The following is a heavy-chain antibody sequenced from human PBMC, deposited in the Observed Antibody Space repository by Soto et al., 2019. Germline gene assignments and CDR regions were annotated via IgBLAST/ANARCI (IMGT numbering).Heavy chain of an antibody. CDR2: INHSGST. CDR3: ARSLVGATTLGFDY. J-gene: IGHJ4*02. Sequence: SETLSLTCAVYGGSFSGYYWTWIRQPPGTGLEWIGEINHSGSTNYNPSLKSRVTISVDTSKNQFSLKLSSVTAADTAVYYCARSLVGATTLGFDYWGQGTLVTVSS. D-gene: IGHD1-26*01. CDR1: GGSFSGYY. V-gene: IGHV4-34*01.